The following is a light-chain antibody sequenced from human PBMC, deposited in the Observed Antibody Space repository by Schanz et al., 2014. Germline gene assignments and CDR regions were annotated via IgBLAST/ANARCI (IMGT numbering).Light chain of an antibody. CDR1: QSVSSN. CDR2: GAS. Sequence: EIVLTQSPGTLSLSPGERATLSCRAGQSVSSNLAWYQQKPGQAPRLLIFGASTRATAIPARFSGSGSGTEFTLTISSLQSEDFAVYYCQQYDNWPPSPWTFGQGTKVEIK. CDR3: QQYDNWPPSPWT. V-gene: IGKV3-15*01. J-gene: IGKJ1*01.